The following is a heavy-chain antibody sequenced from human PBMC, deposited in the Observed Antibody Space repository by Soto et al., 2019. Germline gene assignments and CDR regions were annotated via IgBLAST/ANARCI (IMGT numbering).Heavy chain of an antibody. Sequence: EVQLLESGGGLVQPGGSLRLSCAASGLTFSHNAMSWVRQAPEKGLEWVSTISGNGRVTYYTDSVKGRFTISRDNSKNTVYMQMNSLRAEDTAVYYCANRGDDIKFFQHWGQGTLVTVSS. CDR3: ANRGDDIKFFQH. CDR1: GLTFSHNA. D-gene: IGHD2-21*02. V-gene: IGHV3-23*01. J-gene: IGHJ1*01. CDR2: ISGNGRVT.